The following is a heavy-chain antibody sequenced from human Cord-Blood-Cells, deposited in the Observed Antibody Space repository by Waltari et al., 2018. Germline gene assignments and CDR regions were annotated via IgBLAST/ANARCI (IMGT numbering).Heavy chain of an antibody. J-gene: IGHJ6*03. D-gene: IGHD3-10*01. V-gene: IGHV4-59*08. CDR2: IYYSGST. CDR1: CGSLSSYY. CDR3: ARHPTYYYGSGSPYYYYMDV. Sequence: QVQLQESGPGLVKPSETLSLTCPVPCGSLSSYYWSWISQPPRTGREWIGYIYYSGSTNDNPSLKSRVTIAVDTSKNQFSLKLSSVTAADTAVYYCARHPTYYYGSGSPYYYYMDVWGKGTTVTVSS.